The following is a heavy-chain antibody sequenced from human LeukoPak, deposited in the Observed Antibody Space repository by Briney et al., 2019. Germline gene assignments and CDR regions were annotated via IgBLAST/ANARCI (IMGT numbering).Heavy chain of an antibody. Sequence: PSETLSLTCSVSGYSISSGYYWGWIRQPPGKGLEWIGNIYHSGTTYYNPSLKSRVTISVDTSKNQFSLKLNSVTADTAVYYCARLWGNGYIDYWGQGTLVTVSS. J-gene: IGHJ4*02. D-gene: IGHD3-16*01. CDR1: GYSISSGYY. V-gene: IGHV4-38-2*01. CDR2: IYHSGTT. CDR3: ARLWGNGYIDY.